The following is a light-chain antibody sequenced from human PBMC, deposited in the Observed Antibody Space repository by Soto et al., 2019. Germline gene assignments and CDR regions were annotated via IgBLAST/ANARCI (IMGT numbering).Light chain of an antibody. CDR1: SSDVGGYNY. Sequence: QSVLTQPASVSGSPGQSITISCTGTSSDVGGYNYVPWYQQHPGKAPKLMIYEASNRPSGVSNRFSGSKSGNTASLTISGLQAEDEADYYCSSYTSSSSYVFGTGTKVT. CDR3: SSYTSSSSYV. V-gene: IGLV2-14*01. CDR2: EAS. J-gene: IGLJ1*01.